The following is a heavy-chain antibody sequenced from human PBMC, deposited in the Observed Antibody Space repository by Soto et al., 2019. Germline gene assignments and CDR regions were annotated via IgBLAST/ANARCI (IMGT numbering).Heavy chain of an antibody. CDR1: GGSISSSSYY. CDR2: IYYSGST. CDR3: ARRGVATMYYYYGMDV. J-gene: IGHJ6*02. D-gene: IGHD5-12*01. V-gene: IGHV4-39*01. Sequence: SETLSLTCTVSGGSISSSSYYWGWIRQPPGKGLEWIGSIYYSGSTYYNPSLKSRVTISVDTSKNQFSLKLSSVTAADTAVYYCARRGVATMYYYYGMDVWGQGTTVT.